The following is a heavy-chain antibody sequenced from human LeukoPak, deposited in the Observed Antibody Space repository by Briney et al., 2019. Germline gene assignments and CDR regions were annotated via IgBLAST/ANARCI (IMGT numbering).Heavy chain of an antibody. CDR2: ISGSGGST. Sequence: PGGSLRLSCAASGFTFSSYAMSWVRQAPGKGLEWVSAISGSGGSTYYADSVKGRFTISRDNSKNTLYLQMNSLRAEDTAVYYCARVGRYYGDYNEFYWGQGTLVTVSS. CDR3: ARVGRYYGDYNEFY. V-gene: IGHV3-23*01. J-gene: IGHJ4*02. CDR1: GFTFSSYA. D-gene: IGHD4-17*01.